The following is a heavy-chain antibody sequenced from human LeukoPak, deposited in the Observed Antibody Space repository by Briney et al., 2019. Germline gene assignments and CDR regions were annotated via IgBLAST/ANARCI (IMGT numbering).Heavy chain of an antibody. Sequence: GGSLRLSCAASGFSSSSYDMHWVRQATGKGLEWVSGIGVAGNTYYPGSVKGRFTIYRENAKNSLYLQMNSLRAGDTAVYYCARRGAGTGGDFYFDYWGQGTLVTVSS. CDR1: GFSSSSYD. V-gene: IGHV3-13*04. J-gene: IGHJ4*02. CDR3: ARRGAGTGGDFYFDY. D-gene: IGHD1-1*01. CDR2: IGVAGNT.